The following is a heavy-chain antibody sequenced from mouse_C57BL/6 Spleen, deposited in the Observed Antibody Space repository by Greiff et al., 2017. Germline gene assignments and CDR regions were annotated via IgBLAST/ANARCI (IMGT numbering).Heavy chain of an antibody. V-gene: IGHV3-6*01. CDR3: AREGTTVVAKGWAMDY. CDR2: ISYDGSN. D-gene: IGHD1-1*01. Sequence: EVKLMESGPGLVKPSQSLSLTCSVTGYSITRGYYWNWIRQFPGNKLEWMGYISYDGSNNYNPSLKNRISITRDTSKNQFFLKLNSVTTEDTATYYCAREGTTVVAKGWAMDYWGQGTSVTVSS. CDR1: GYSITRGYY. J-gene: IGHJ4*01.